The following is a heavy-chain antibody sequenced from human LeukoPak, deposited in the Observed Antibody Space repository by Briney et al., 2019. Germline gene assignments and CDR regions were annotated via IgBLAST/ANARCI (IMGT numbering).Heavy chain of an antibody. CDR2: INHSGST. Sequence: SETLSLTCAVYGGSFSGYYWSWIRQPPGKGLEWIGEINHSGSTNYNPSLKSRVTISVDTSKNQFSLKLSSVTAADTAVYYCARAFFWGSYRYNYYGMDVWGQGTTVTVSS. D-gene: IGHD3-16*02. J-gene: IGHJ6*02. CDR3: ARAFFWGSYRYNYYGMDV. V-gene: IGHV4-34*01. CDR1: GGSFSGYY.